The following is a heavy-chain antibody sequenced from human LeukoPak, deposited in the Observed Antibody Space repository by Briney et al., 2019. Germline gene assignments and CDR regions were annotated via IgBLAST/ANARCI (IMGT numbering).Heavy chain of an antibody. V-gene: IGHV4-4*07. CDR2: IYTSGST. D-gene: IGHD2-15*01. CDR3: ARGRHKSTRYCSGGSCYSHLHNWFDP. CDR1: GGSISSYY. J-gene: IGHJ5*02. Sequence: SETLSLTCTVSGGSISSYYWSWIRQPAGKGLEWIGRIYTSGSTNYNPSLKSRVTMSVDTSKNQFSLKLSSVTAADTAVYYCARGRHKSTRYCSGGSCYSHLHNWFDPWGQGTLVTVSS.